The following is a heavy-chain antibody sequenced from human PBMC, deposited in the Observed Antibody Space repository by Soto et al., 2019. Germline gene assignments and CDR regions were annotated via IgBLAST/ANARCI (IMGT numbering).Heavy chain of an antibody. CDR2: IVPLFRTT. CDR3: ARGGYSSTWSNLLDRSGLDV. J-gene: IGHJ6*02. CDR1: GGTFSSYA. D-gene: IGHD6-13*01. V-gene: IGHV1-69*06. Sequence: QVQLVQSGAEAKKPGSSVKVSCKTSGGTFSSYAISWVRQAPGQGLEWMGGIVPLFRTTNYAQKFQGRVTITADTSTYTVYIELSGLRSGDTAVDYCARGGYSSTWSNLLDRSGLDVWGQGTKVSVCS.